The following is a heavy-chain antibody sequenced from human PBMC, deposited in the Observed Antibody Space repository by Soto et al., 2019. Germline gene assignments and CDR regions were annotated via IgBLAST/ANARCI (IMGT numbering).Heavy chain of an antibody. CDR1: GFTFSSYA. D-gene: IGHD4-4*01. CDR3: ARDDYSQDNWFDP. Sequence: GGSLRLSCAASGFTFSSYAMHWVRQAPGKGLEWVAVISYDGSNKYYADSVKGRFTISRDNSKSTLYLQMNSLRAEDTAVYYCARDDYSQDNWFDPWGQGTLVTVSS. V-gene: IGHV3-30-3*01. J-gene: IGHJ5*02. CDR2: ISYDGSNK.